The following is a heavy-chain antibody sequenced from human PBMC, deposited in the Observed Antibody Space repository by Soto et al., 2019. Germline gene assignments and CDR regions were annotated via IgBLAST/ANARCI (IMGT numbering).Heavy chain of an antibody. Sequence: ASVKVSCKASGYTFTSYYMHWVRQAPGQGLEWMGIINPSGGSTSYAQKFQGRVTMTRDTSTSTVYMELSSLRSEDTAVYYCARGAYGSGSYSYWYFDLWGRGTLVTVSS. CDR1: GYTFTSYY. J-gene: IGHJ2*01. V-gene: IGHV1-46*03. CDR3: ARGAYGSGSYSYWYFDL. CDR2: INPSGGST. D-gene: IGHD3-10*01.